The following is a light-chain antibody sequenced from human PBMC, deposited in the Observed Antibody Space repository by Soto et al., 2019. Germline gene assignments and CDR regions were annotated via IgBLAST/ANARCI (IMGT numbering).Light chain of an antibody. V-gene: IGLV2-14*03. J-gene: IGLJ1*01. CDR1: SSDVGGYNF. CDR2: EVS. Sequence: QSVLTQPASVFGSPGQSITFSCTGTSSDVGGYNFVSWYQQHPGKAPKLMIYEVSSRPSGVSNRFSGSTASLTISGLQPEDEADYYCSSYTTSTTVVFGTGTKVTVL. CDR3: SSYTTSTTVV.